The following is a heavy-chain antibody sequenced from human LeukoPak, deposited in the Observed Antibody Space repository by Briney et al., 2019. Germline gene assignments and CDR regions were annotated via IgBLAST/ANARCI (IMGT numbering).Heavy chain of an antibody. CDR2: IKQDGSEK. D-gene: IGHD3-16*01. CDR1: GFTFSSYW. J-gene: IGHJ4*02. V-gene: IGHV3-7*01. CDR3: VRHGGYYFDY. Sequence: GGSLRLSCAASGFTFSSYWMSWVRQAPGKGLEWVANIKQDGSEKFYVDSVKGRFTISRDNAKNSLYLQMNSLRAEDTAVFYCVRHGGYYFDYWGQGTLVTVSS.